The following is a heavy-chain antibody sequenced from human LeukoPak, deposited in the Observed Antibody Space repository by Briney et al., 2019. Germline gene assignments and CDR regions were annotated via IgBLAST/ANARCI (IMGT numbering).Heavy chain of an antibody. Sequence: SETLSLTCSVSSDSISTHSWSWIRQPAGKRLEWIGHISPSGNTNYNPSLKSRVTMSVDTSKNHFSLKLSSVTAADTAVYYCARDRGLSSNWYWFDPWGQGTLVTVSS. CDR1: SDSISTHS. J-gene: IGHJ5*02. CDR2: ISPSGNT. V-gene: IGHV4-4*07. CDR3: ARDRGLSSNWYWFDP. D-gene: IGHD6-13*01.